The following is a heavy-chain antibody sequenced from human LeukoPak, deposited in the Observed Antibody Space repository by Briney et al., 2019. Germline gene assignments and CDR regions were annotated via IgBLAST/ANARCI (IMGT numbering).Heavy chain of an antibody. V-gene: IGHV4-59*01. CDR3: ARGAYCSNGVCSFDY. D-gene: IGHD2-8*01. Sequence: PGASLRLSCAASGFTFSNYAMSWVRQAPGKGLEWIGYIYYSGSTNYNPSLKSRVTISVDTSKNQFSLRLSSVTAADTAVYYCARGAYCSNGVCSFDYWGQGTLVTVSS. CDR1: GFTFSNYA. CDR2: IYYSGST. J-gene: IGHJ4*02.